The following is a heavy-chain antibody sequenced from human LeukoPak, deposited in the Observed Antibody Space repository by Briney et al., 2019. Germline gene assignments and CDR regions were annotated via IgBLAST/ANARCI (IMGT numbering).Heavy chain of an antibody. CDR2: ISSNSTYI. V-gene: IGHV3-21*01. J-gene: IGHJ3*01. CDR1: GFIFSTYS. CDR3: LGAFDF. Sequence: PGGSLRLSCAASGFIFSTYSMSWVRQAPGKGLEWVSSISSNSTYIHYADSVKGRFTISRDNAQNSLYLQMTSLRVEDTAVYYCLGAFDFWGQGTMVTVSS.